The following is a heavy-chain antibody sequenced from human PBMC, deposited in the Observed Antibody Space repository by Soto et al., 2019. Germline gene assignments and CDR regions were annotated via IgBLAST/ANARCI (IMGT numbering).Heavy chain of an antibody. V-gene: IGHV4-34*01. D-gene: IGHD2-2*01. J-gene: IGHJ4*02. CDR2: INHSGST. CDR1: GGSFSGYY. Sequence: SETLSLTCAVYGGSFSGYYWSWIRQPPGKGLEWIGEINHSGSTNYNPSLKSRVTISVDTSKNQFSLKLSSVTAADTAVYYCARLGKYCSSTSCLSDWGQGTLVTVSS. CDR3: ARLGKYCSSTSCLSD.